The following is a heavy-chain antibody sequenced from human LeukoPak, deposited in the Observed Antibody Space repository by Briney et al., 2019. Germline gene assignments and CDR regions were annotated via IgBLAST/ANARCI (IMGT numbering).Heavy chain of an antibody. CDR1: GLNLNNYW. CDR3: ARGFGIVGATNAFDI. D-gene: IGHD1-26*01. J-gene: IGHJ3*02. CDR2: INKDGSST. V-gene: IGHV3-74*01. Sequence: PGGSLRLSCAAPGLNLNNYWMHWVRQAPGKGLVWVSRINKDGSSTTYADSVRGRFTISRDNAKNTLYLQMNSLRVEDTAVYHCARGFGIVGATNAFDIWGQGTMVTVSS.